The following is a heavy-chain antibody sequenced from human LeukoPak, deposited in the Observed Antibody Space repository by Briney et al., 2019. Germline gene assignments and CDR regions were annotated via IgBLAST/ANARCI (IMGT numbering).Heavy chain of an antibody. CDR2: ISGSGGST. CDR1: GFTFSSYA. D-gene: IGHD3-9*01. CDR3: QKTAYEILTYDY. J-gene: IGHJ4*02. Sequence: VGSLRLSCAAPGFTFSSYAMSWVLQSPGKGLEWVSAISGSGGSTYYADSVKGRLTISRDNSKKTLYLQMNSLRAEDTAVFFKQKTAYEILTYDYWGQGTLVTVSS. V-gene: IGHV3-23*01.